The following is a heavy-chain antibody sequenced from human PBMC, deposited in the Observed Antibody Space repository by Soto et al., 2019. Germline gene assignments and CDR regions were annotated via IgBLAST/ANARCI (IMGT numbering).Heavy chain of an antibody. CDR2: ISSDGSNK. V-gene: IGHV3-30-3*01. D-gene: IGHD1-26*01. Sequence: QVQLVESGGGVVQPGRSLRLSCSVSGFTFSSHAMHWVRQAPGKGLEWVALISSDGSNKYYADSVKGRFTTSRDNSKNTMYLQMNSLRVEDTAVYYCARDDEGGSDCDLGYWGEGALGTVS. CDR1: GFTFSSHA. CDR3: ARDDEGGSDCDLGY. J-gene: IGHJ4*02.